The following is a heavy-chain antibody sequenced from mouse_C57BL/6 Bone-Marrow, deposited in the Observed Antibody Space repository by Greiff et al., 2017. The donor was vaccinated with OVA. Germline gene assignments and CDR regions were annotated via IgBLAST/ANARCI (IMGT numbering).Heavy chain of an antibody. CDR1: GYSITSGYY. D-gene: IGHD2-5*01. J-gene: IGHJ2*01. CDR3: ARAGYYSIDY. Sequence: EVKLQESGPGLVKPSQSLSLTCSVTGYSITSGYYWNWIRQFPGNKLEWMGYISYDGSNNYNPSLKNRISITRDTSKNQFFLKLNSVTTEDTATYYCARAGYYSIDYWGQGTTLTVSS. V-gene: IGHV3-6*01. CDR2: ISYDGSN.